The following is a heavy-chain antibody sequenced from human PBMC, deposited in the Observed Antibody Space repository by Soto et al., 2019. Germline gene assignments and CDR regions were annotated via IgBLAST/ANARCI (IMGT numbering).Heavy chain of an antibody. J-gene: IGHJ4*02. CDR1: GFTFSSYG. V-gene: IGHV3-33*01. CDR2: IWYDGSNK. CDR3: ARGGPDYYDSSGYPMAYDY. Sequence: GGSRRLSCAASGFTFSSYGMHWVRQAPGKGLEWVAVIWYDGSNKYYADSVKGRFTISRDNSKNTLYLQMNSLRAEDTAVYYCARGGPDYYDSSGYPMAYDYCGQGTLVIVSS. D-gene: IGHD3-22*01.